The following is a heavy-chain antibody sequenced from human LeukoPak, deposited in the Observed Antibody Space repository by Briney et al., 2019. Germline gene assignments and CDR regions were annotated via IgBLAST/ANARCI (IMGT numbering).Heavy chain of an antibody. J-gene: IGHJ4*02. CDR2: IYYSGST. Sequence: SETLSLTCTVSGGSISSSSYYWAWIRQPPGKGLEWIGSIYYSGSTYYNPSLKSRVTISVDTSKNQFSLKLSSVTAADTAVYYCAATSGWYYSYWGQGTLVTVSS. D-gene: IGHD6-19*01. V-gene: IGHV4-39*07. CDR3: AATSGWYYSY. CDR1: GGSISSSSYY.